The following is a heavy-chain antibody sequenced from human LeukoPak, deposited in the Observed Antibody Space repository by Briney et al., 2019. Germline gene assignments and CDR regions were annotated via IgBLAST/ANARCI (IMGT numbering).Heavy chain of an antibody. CDR2: ISGSGGST. D-gene: IGHD4-17*01. Sequence: HTGGSLRLSCAASGFTFSSYAMNWVRQAPGKGLEWVSGISGSGGSTYYADSVKGRFTISRDNSKNTPYLQMNSLRAEDTAVYYCAKDLYGDYVVDYWGQGTLVTVSS. J-gene: IGHJ4*02. V-gene: IGHV3-23*01. CDR3: AKDLYGDYVVDY. CDR1: GFTFSSYA.